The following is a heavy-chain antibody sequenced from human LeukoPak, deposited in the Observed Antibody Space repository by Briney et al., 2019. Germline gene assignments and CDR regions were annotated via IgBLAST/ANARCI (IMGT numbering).Heavy chain of an antibody. CDR1: GYTFTGYY. D-gene: IGHD1-14*01. CDR3: ARATAENDH. Sequence: GASVKVSCKASGYTFTGYYIHWVRQAPGQGLEWVGWINPKTGGTSYAQKFQGRVTMTRDTSTSTVNMELSRLTSDDTAVYYCARATAENDHWGQGGLVTVSS. CDR2: INPKTGGT. J-gene: IGHJ4*02. V-gene: IGHV1-2*02.